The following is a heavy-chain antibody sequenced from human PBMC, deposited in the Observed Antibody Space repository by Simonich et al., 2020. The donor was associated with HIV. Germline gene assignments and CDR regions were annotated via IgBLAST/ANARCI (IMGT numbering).Heavy chain of an antibody. CDR3: ARLTAGGLGEYFQH. V-gene: IGHV4-34*01. Sequence: QVQLQQWGAGLLKPSETLSLTCAVSVGSFRGYYWSWIRQPPGKGLEWSWEINHSGSTNYNPSLKSRVTISVDTSKNQFSLKLSSVTAADTAVYYCARLTAGGLGEYFQHWGQGTLVTVSS. D-gene: IGHD6-13*01. CDR2: INHSGST. J-gene: IGHJ1*01. CDR1: VGSFRGYY.